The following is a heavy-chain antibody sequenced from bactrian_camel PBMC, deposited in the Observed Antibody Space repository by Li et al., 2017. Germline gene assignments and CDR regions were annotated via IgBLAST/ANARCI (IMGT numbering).Heavy chain of an antibody. D-gene: IGHD6*01. J-gene: IGHJ4*01. V-gene: IGHV3S1*01. Sequence: HVQLVESGGGLVQPGGSLRLSCGTSGDTFSGRCVAWFRQAPGKEREGVASIYTGAGSTFYTDAKKGRFTVSRDNAKNTLYLQMNSLKPEDTAMYYCAARWSRCSSDWRDWDYWGQETQVTVS. CDR2: IYTGAGST. CDR3: AARWSRCSSDWRDWDY. CDR1: GDTFSGRC.